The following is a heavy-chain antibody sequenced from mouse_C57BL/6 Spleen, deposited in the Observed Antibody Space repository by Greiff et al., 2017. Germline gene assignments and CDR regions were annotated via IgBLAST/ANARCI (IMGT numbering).Heavy chain of an antibody. J-gene: IGHJ2*01. V-gene: IGHV1-52*01. CDR3: ARGANWVDY. D-gene: IGHD4-1*01. CDR2: IDPSDSET. CDR1: GYTFTSYW. Sequence: QVHVKQPGAELVRPGSSVKLSCKASGYTFTSYWMHWVKQRPIQGLEWIGNIDPSDSETHYNQKFKDKATLTVDKSSSTAYMQLSSLTSEDSAVYYCARGANWVDYWGQGTTLTVSS.